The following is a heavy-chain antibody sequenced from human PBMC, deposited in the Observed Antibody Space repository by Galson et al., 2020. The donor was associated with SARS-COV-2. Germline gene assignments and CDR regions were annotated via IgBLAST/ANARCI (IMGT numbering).Heavy chain of an antibody. CDR1: GGSISTYY. Sequence: SETLSLTCTVSGGSISTYYWNWIRQPPGKGLEWIGYFSYSGNTKYNPSLKCRVTISLNTSKNQFSLRVASVTAADTAVYYCARESSSGYYAFDIWGQGTMVTVSS. CDR3: ARESSSGYYAFDI. CDR2: FSYSGNT. V-gene: IGHV4-59*01. J-gene: IGHJ3*02. D-gene: IGHD3-22*01.